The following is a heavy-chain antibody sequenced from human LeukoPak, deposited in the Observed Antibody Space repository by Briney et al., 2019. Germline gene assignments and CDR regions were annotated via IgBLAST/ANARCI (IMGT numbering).Heavy chain of an antibody. CDR2: ISGSGGST. V-gene: IGHV3-23*01. CDR1: GFTFSIYA. Sequence: PGGSLRLSCAASGFTFSIYAMSWVRQAPGKGLEWVSGISGSGGSTYYADSVKGRFTISRDNSKNTLYLQMNRLRAEDTAVYYCARGGYYDSSGYRYDYWGQGTLVSVSS. CDR3: ARGGYYDSSGYRYDY. D-gene: IGHD3-22*01. J-gene: IGHJ4*02.